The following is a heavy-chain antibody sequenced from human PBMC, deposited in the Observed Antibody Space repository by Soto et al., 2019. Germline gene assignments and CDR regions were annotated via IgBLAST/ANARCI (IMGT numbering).Heavy chain of an antibody. V-gene: IGHV4-59*01. CDR2: IYYSGST. Sequence: SETLSLTCTVSGGSISSYYWSWIRQPPGKGLEWIGYIYYSGSTNYNPSLKSRVTISVDTSKNQFSLKLSSVTAADTAVYYCARDLRTDRYYYYYCMDVWGQGTTVTVSS. CDR1: GGSISSYY. J-gene: IGHJ6*02. D-gene: IGHD3-9*01. CDR3: ARDLRTDRYYYYYCMDV.